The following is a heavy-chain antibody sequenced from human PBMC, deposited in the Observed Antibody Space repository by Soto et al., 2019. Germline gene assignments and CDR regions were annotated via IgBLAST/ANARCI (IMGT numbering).Heavy chain of an antibody. CDR1: GGTFSTYA. CDR3: ARTRKESEVRFLYYYDSGSYGSFYY. Sequence: SVKVSCKASGGTFSTYAISWVRQAPGQGLEWMGGIIPIFGTANYAQKFQGRVTITADESTSTAYMELSSLRSEDTAVYYCARTRKESEVRFLYYYDSGSYGSFYYRAQGTLVPVSA. D-gene: IGHD3-10*01. J-gene: IGHJ4*02. CDR2: IIPIFGTA. V-gene: IGHV1-69*13.